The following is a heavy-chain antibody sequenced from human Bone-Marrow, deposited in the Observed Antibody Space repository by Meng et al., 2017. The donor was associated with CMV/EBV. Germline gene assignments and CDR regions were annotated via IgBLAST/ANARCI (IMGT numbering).Heavy chain of an antibody. V-gene: IGHV3-9*01. J-gene: IGHJ4*02. CDR3: AKGDCSSTSCPIDY. CDR1: GFTFDDYA. CDR2: ISWNSGSI. Sequence: SLKISCAASGFTFDDYAMHWVRQAPGKGLEWVSGISWNSGSIGYADSVKGRFTISRDNAKNSLYLQMNSLRAEDTALYYCAKGDCSSTSCPIDYWGQGTLVTVSP. D-gene: IGHD2-2*01.